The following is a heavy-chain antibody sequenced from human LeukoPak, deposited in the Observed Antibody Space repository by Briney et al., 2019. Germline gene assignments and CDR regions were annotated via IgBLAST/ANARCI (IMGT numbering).Heavy chain of an antibody. CDR3: AKDRRSSSWSTFDI. Sequence: GGSLRLSCAASGFTCDDYAMHWVRQAPGKGLEWVSGISWNSGSIGYADSVKGRFTISRDNAKNSLYLQMNSLRAEDTALYYCAKDRRSSSWSTFDIWGQGTMVTVSS. D-gene: IGHD6-13*01. CDR1: GFTCDDYA. V-gene: IGHV3-9*01. CDR2: ISWNSGSI. J-gene: IGHJ3*02.